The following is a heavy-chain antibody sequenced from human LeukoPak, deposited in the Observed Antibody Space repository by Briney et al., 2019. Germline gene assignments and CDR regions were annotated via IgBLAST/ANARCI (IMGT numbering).Heavy chain of an antibody. J-gene: IGHJ5*02. Sequence: ASVKVSCKASGGTFSSYAISWVRQAPGQGLEWMGGIIPIFGTANYAQKFQGRVTITADESTSTAYMELSSLRSEDTAVYYCARGGSSGWYLYWFDPWGQGTLVTVSS. D-gene: IGHD6-19*01. V-gene: IGHV1-69*13. CDR3: ARGGSSGWYLYWFDP. CDR1: GGTFSSYA. CDR2: IIPIFGTA.